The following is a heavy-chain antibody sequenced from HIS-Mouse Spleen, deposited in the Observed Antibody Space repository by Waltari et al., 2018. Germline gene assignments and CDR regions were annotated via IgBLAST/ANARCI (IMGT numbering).Heavy chain of an antibody. CDR2: MKPYIGNT. CDR1: EYTFTSYD. CDR3: ARGHDYSNYFDY. D-gene: IGHD4-4*01. J-gene: IGHJ4*02. Sequence: QVQLVQSGAEVRKPGASVKVSCKASEYTFTSYDINWLRQAPGQGLEWMGRMKPYIGNTGYAQKFQGRVTMTRNTSISTAYMELSSLRSEDTAVYYCARGHDYSNYFDYWGQGTLVTVSS. V-gene: IGHV1-8*01.